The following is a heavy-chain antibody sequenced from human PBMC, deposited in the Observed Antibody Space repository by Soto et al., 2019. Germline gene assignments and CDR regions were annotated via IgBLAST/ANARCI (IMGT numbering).Heavy chain of an antibody. V-gene: IGHV1-2*02. D-gene: IGHD6-6*01. CDR1: GYTFSNYY. CDR2: INPNSGST. CDR3: ARGRGSSSNNFFDP. J-gene: IGHJ5*02. Sequence: ASVKVSCKASGYTFSNYYMHWVLQAPGQGLEWMGWINPNSGSTNYAQNFQGRVTMTRDTSISTAYMELTRLRSDDTAVYYCARGRGSSSNNFFDPWGQGTLVTVSS.